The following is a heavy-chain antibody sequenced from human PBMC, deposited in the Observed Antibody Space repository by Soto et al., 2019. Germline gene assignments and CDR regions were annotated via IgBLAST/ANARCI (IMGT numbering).Heavy chain of an antibody. CDR2: FYYSGNT. CDR1: GGSIRSGGYY. Sequence: QVQLQESGPGLVKPSQTLSLTCTVSGGSIRSGGYYWSWIRQHPGKGLEWIGYFYYSGNTYYNPSLNSRLTISGDTSKNQFSLNLSSVTAADTAVYYCARAMGAINYFDYWGQGTLVTVSS. CDR3: ARAMGAINYFDY. J-gene: IGHJ4*02. V-gene: IGHV4-31*03. D-gene: IGHD1-26*01.